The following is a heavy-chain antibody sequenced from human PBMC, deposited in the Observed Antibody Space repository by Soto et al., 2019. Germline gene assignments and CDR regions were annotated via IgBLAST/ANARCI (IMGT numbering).Heavy chain of an antibody. CDR3: ARRRYSSSWYDAFDI. D-gene: IGHD6-13*01. V-gene: IGHV4-59*08. Sequence: SETLSLTCTVSCGSISSYYWIWIRQPPGKGLEWIGYIYYSGSTDYNPSLKSRVTISVDTSKNQFSLKLSSVTAADTAVYYCARRRYSSSWYDAFDIWGQGTMVT. CDR1: CGSISSYY. CDR2: IYYSGST. J-gene: IGHJ3*02.